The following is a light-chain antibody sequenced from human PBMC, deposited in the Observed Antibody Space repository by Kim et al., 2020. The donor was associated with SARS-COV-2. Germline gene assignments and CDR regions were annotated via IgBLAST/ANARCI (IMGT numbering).Light chain of an antibody. CDR1: SLRSYY. V-gene: IGLV3-19*01. CDR2: GKN. J-gene: IGLJ3*02. CDR3: NSPDSSGNHLGV. Sequence: SSELTQDPAVSVALGQTVRITCQGDSLRSYYASWYQQKPGQAPVLVIYGKNNRPSGIPDRFSGSSSGNTASLTIPGAQAEDEADHYCNSPDSSGNHLGVF.